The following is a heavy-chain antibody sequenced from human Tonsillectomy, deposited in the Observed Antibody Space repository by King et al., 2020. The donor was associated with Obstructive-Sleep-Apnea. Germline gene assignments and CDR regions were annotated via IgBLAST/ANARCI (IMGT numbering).Heavy chain of an antibody. J-gene: IGHJ6*02. CDR3: ARGFSYEAASLALSRGDFYYYYSGLDV. Sequence: QMQLQESGPGLVKASQTLSLTCGVSGGSISSGGYSWTWIRQPPGKGLEWIGDIYYSGSTYYNPSFKSRVTISIGTSKKQFSLILRSVTAADTAVYYCARGFSYEAASLALSRGDFYYYYSGLDVWGQGTTVNVSS. V-gene: IGHV4-30-4*07. CDR1: GGSISSGGYS. CDR2: IYYSGST. D-gene: IGHD3-16*01.